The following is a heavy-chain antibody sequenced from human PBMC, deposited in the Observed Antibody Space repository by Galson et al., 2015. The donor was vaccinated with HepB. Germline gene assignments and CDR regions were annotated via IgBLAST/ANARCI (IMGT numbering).Heavy chain of an antibody. J-gene: IGHJ4*02. CDR3: ARTMVRGVMIYFDY. V-gene: IGHV3-53*01. Sequence: SLRLSCAAFGFTVSSNYMSWVRQAPGKGLEWVSVIYSGGSTYYADSVKGRFTISRDNSKNTLYLQMNSLRAEDTAVYYCARTMVRGVMIYFDYWGQGTLVTVSS. CDR2: IYSGGST. CDR1: GFTVSSNY. D-gene: IGHD3-10*01.